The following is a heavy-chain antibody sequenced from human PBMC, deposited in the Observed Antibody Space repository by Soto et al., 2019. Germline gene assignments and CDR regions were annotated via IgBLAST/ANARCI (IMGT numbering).Heavy chain of an antibody. Sequence: KPSETLSLTCTVSGGSISSSSYYWGWIRQPPGKWLEWIGSIYYSGSTYYNPSLKSRVTISVDTSKNQFSLKLSSVTAADTAVYYCARHRPFWSGYYRNYGMDVWGQGTTVTVYS. CDR3: ARHRPFWSGYYRNYGMDV. J-gene: IGHJ6*02. CDR1: GGSISSSSYY. CDR2: IYYSGST. D-gene: IGHD3-3*01. V-gene: IGHV4-39*01.